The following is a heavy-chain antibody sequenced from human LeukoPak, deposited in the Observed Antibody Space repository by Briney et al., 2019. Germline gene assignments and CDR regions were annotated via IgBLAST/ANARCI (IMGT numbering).Heavy chain of an antibody. CDR1: GGSISSYY. Sequence: SETLSLTCTVSGGSISSYYWSWIRQPAGKGLEWIGRIYTRGSTNYNPSLKSRVTMSVDTSKNQFSLKLSSVTAADTAVYYCARAAVGGYHAAYYFDYWGQGTLVTVSS. CDR2: IYTRGST. V-gene: IGHV4-4*07. CDR3: ARAAVGGYHAAYYFDY. J-gene: IGHJ4*02. D-gene: IGHD3-22*01.